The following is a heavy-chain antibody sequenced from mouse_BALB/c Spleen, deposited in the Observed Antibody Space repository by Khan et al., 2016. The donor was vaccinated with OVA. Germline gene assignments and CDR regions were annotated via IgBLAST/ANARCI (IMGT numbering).Heavy chain of an antibody. J-gene: IGHJ3*01. CDR3: ARRGYGNYWFAY. Sequence: VQLQQSGAELVRPGALVKLSCKASGFNIKDYYMPWLKQRPEQGLEWIGWIDPENDNTIYDPKFQGKASITADTSSNTAYLQLSSLTSEDTAVYYWARRGYGNYWFAYWGQGTLVTVSA. D-gene: IGHD2-1*01. CDR1: GFNIKDYY. V-gene: IGHV14-1*02. CDR2: IDPENDNT.